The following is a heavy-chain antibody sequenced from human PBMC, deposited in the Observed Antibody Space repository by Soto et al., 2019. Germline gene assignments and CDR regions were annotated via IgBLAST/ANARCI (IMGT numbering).Heavy chain of an antibody. J-gene: IGHJ5*02. CDR1: GGTFSSYA. CDR3: ASDAPSYSSSWYRWFDP. CDR2: IIPIFGTA. V-gene: IGHV1-69*06. Sequence: SVKVSCKASGGTFSSYAISWVRQAPGQGLEWMGGIIPIFGTANYAQKFQGRVTITADKSTSTAYMELSSLRSEDTAVYYCASDAPSYSSSWYRWFDPWGEGTLVTVSS. D-gene: IGHD6-13*01.